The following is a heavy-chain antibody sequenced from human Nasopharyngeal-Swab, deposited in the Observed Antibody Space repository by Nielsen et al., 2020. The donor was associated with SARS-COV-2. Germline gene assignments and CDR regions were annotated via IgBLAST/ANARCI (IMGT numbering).Heavy chain of an antibody. J-gene: IGHJ4*02. V-gene: IGHV4-39*01. Sequence: SETLSLTCTVSGDSIAYSTFYWGWLRQPPGKGLEWIGNIYYNGNTYQNPSLKSRLTISVDKSKNQFSLQLSSVTAVDTAVYYCVRSSSWYYFDYWAQGTQVTVSS. CDR3: VRSSSWYYFDY. CDR1: GDSIAYSTFY. CDR2: IYYNGNT. D-gene: IGHD6-13*01.